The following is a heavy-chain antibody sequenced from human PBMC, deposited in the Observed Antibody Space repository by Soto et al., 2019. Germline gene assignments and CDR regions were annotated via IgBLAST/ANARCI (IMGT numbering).Heavy chain of an antibody. D-gene: IGHD2-15*01. CDR3: ARDFQDSQYYYSCIEV. Sequence: EVQLVESGGGLVKPGGSLRLSCVVSGFTFSSYSMNRVRHAPGKGLEWVSSISSGSNYTYYADSVKGRFTISRDNATHSVYLQMNSLRAEDTALYYCARDFQDSQYYYSCIEVWCKGTTVTVSS. CDR2: ISSGSNYT. V-gene: IGHV3-21*06. J-gene: IGHJ6*03. CDR1: GFTFSSYS.